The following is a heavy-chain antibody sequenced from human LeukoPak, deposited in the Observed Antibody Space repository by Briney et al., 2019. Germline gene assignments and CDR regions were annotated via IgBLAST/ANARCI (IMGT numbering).Heavy chain of an antibody. Sequence: GESLKISCKGAGYSFTTYWIGWVRQMPGKGLEWMGIIYPGDSDTRYSPSFQGQVTISADKSISTAYLQWSSLKASDTAMYYCARDYGDYGNWFDPWGQGTLVTVSS. CDR3: ARDYGDYGNWFDP. CDR2: IYPGDSDT. V-gene: IGHV5-51*01. D-gene: IGHD4-17*01. J-gene: IGHJ5*02. CDR1: GYSFTTYW.